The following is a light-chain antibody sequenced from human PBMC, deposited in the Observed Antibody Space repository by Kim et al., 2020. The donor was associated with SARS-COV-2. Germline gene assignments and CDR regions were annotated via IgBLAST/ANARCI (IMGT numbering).Light chain of an antibody. J-gene: IGLJ1*01. CDR3: QAWDSSSYV. CDR2: QDS. V-gene: IGLV3-1*01. Sequence: SYELTQPPSVSVSPGQTASITCSGDKWGDKYACWYQQKPGQSPVLVIYQDSKRPSGIPERFSGSNSGNTATLTISGTQAMDEADYYCQAWDSSSYVFGTGTKGTVL. CDR1: KWGDKY.